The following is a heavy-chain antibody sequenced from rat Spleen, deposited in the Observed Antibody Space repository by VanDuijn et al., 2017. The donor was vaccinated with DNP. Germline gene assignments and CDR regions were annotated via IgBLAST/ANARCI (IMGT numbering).Heavy chain of an antibody. D-gene: IGHD1-10*01. J-gene: IGHJ2*01. CDR2: IKAKSNNYAT. CDR1: GFTFSTAW. V-gene: IGHV6-6*01. CDR3: AWIYNNFDY. Sequence: EVQVLESGGGLVQPGNFLKLSCATSGFTFSTAWMYWYRQFPEKRLEWVARIKAKSNNYATDYTESVKGRFTISRDDSKSSIYLQMNNLKEEDTAIYYCAWIYNNFDYWGQGVMVTVSS.